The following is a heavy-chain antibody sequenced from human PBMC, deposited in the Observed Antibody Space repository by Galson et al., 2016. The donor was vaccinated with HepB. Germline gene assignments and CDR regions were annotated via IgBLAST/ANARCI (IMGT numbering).Heavy chain of an antibody. D-gene: IGHD6-25*01. V-gene: IGHV3-64*01. Sequence: SLRLSCAAPGFTFDDYAMHWVRQAPGKGLEYVSGISYNVWTTYYGNSVKGRFTISRDSSKDTLSLQLDSLRVEDTAVYYCTREHLQRRTGLDLWGRGTLVTVSS. CDR2: ISYNVWTT. CDR3: TREHLQRRTGLDL. CDR1: GFTFDDYA. J-gene: IGHJ4*02.